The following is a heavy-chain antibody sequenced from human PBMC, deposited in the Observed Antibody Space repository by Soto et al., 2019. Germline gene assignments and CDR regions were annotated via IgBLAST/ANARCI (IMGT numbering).Heavy chain of an antibody. V-gene: IGHV5-51*03. CDR1: GYSFTSYW. CDR2: IYPGDSDT. J-gene: IGHJ6*03. D-gene: IGHD3-3*01. CDR3: ARLREWSEGYYYYMDV. Sequence: EVQLVQSGAEVKKPGESLKISCKGSGYSFTSYWIGWVRQMPGKGLEWMGIIYPGDSDTRYSPSFQGQVTISADKSISTAYLQWGSLKASDTAMYYCARLREWSEGYYYYMDVWGKGTTVTVSS.